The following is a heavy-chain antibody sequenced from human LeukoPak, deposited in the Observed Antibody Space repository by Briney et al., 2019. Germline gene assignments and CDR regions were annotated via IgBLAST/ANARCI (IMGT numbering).Heavy chain of an antibody. Sequence: PSETLSLTCAVYGGSFSAYYWNWIRQPPGKGLEWIGEINHGRSTNYNPSLESRITISVDTSKNHFSLNLTSVTAADTAVYYCARGDSWDYWGQGTLVTVSS. D-gene: IGHD6-13*01. CDR3: ARGDSWDY. CDR2: INHGRST. J-gene: IGHJ4*02. V-gene: IGHV4-34*01. CDR1: GGSFSAYY.